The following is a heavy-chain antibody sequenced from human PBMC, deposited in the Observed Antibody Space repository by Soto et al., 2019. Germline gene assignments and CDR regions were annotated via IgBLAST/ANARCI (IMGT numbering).Heavy chain of an antibody. V-gene: IGHV4-30-4*01. Sequence: QVQLQESGPGLVKPSQTLSLTCTVSGGSISSGDYYWSWIRQPPGKGLEWIGYIYYSGSTYYNPSLKSRVTISVDTSKNQCSLKLSSVTAADTAVYYCARDGGYGGTADAFDIWGQGTMVTVSS. CDR1: GGSISSGDYY. D-gene: IGHD1-1*01. CDR3: ARDGGYGGTADAFDI. CDR2: IYYSGST. J-gene: IGHJ3*02.